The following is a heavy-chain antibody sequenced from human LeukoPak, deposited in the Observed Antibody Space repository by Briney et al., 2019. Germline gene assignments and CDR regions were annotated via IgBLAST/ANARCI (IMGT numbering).Heavy chain of an antibody. V-gene: IGHV3-11*04. CDR2: ISSSDNTI. J-gene: IGHJ4*02. D-gene: IGHD3-16*01. CDR1: GFTFSDYY. CDR3: ARERGTATDH. Sequence: PGXSLRLSCAASGFTFSDYYMSWIRQAPGKGLEWVSSISSSDNTIYYTDSVKGRFAISRDNAKNSLYLQMKSLRAEDTAVYYCARERGTATDHWGQGTLVTVSS.